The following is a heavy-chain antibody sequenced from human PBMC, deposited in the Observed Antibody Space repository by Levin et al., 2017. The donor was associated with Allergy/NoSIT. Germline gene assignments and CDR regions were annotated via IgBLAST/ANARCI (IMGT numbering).Heavy chain of an antibody. D-gene: IGHD3-3*01. CDR3: ARALRFPYGMDV. Sequence: SVKVSCKASGGTFSSYAISWVRQAPGQGLEWMGGIIPIFGTANYAQKFQGRVTITADESTSTAYMELSSLRSEDTAVYYCARALRFPYGMDVWGQGTTVTVSS. CDR1: GGTFSSYA. J-gene: IGHJ6*02. V-gene: IGHV1-69*13. CDR2: IIPIFGTA.